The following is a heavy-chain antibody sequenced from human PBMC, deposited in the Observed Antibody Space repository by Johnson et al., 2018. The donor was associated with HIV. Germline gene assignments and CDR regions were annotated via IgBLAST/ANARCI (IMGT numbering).Heavy chain of an antibody. J-gene: IGHJ3*02. D-gene: IGHD1-20*01. CDR1: GFSVSSNY. CDR2: ISGSGGST. V-gene: IGHV3-23*04. CDR3: ARPNNWNPRGDAFDI. Sequence: MQLVESGGGVVRPGGSLRLSCAASGFSVSSNYMSWVRQAPGKGLEWVSVISGSGGSTYYADSVKGRFTISRDNTKNSLYLQMNSLRAEDTAIYYCARPNNWNPRGDAFDIWGQGTMVTVSS.